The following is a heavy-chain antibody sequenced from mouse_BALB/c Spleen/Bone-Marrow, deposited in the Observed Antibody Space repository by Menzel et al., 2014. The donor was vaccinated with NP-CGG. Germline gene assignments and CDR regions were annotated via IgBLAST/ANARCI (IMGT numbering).Heavy chain of an antibody. CDR2: IDPANGNT. J-gene: IGHJ3*01. V-gene: IGHV14-3*02. Sequence: VQLKESGAELVKPGASVKLSCTASGFNIKDTYMHWVKQRPEQGLEWIGRIDPANGNTKYDPKFQGKATITADTSSNTAYLQLSSLTSEDTAVYYCASYYYGNSLFAYWGQGTLVTVSA. CDR3: ASYYYGNSLFAY. CDR1: GFNIKDTY. D-gene: IGHD1-1*01.